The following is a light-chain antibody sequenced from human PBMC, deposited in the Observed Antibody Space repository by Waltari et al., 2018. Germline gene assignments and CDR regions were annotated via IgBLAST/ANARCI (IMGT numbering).Light chain of an antibody. CDR3: NSRDSRGHPLV. J-gene: IGLJ1*01. Sequence: SSELTQDPVVSVALGQTVRITCQGDSIRYDYANWYHQKPGQAPVLVMYGKNNRPSGIPDRFSVSYSGTTASLIITGAQAEDEGDYYCNSRDSRGHPLVFGTGTKVTFL. CDR1: SIRYDY. CDR2: GKN. V-gene: IGLV3-19*01.